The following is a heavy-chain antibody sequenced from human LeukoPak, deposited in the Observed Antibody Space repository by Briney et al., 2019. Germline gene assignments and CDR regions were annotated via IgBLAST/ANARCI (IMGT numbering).Heavy chain of an antibody. CDR3: ARDYGSSGSNYYYYMDV. CDR1: GYSFTSYY. CDR2: INPNSGGT. V-gene: IGHV1-2*02. J-gene: IGHJ6*03. D-gene: IGHD6-6*01. Sequence: GESLKISCKGSGYSFTSYYMHWVRQAPGQGLEWMGWINPNSGGTNYAQKFQGRVTMTRDTSISTAYMELSRLRSDDTAVYYCARDYGSSGSNYYYYMDVWGKGTTVTVSS.